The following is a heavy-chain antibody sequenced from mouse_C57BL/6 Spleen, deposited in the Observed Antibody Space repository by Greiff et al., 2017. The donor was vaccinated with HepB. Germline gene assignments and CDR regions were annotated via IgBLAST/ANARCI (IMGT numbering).Heavy chain of an antibody. J-gene: IGHJ1*03. CDR1: GYAFSSYW. V-gene: IGHV1-80*01. CDR2: IYPGDGDT. Sequence: QVQLQQSGAELVKPGASVKISCKASGYAFSSYWMNWVKQRPGKGLEWIGQIYPGDGDTNYNGKFKGKATLTADKSSSTAYMQLSSLTSEDSAVYFCAREGNYYGSSFWYVDVWDTGTTVTVSS. D-gene: IGHD1-1*01. CDR3: AREGNYYGSSFWYVDV.